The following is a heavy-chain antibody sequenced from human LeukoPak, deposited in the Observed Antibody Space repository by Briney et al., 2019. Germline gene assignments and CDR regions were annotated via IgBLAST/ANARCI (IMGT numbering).Heavy chain of an antibody. J-gene: IGHJ4*02. D-gene: IGHD3-10*01. V-gene: IGHV4-59*01. Sequence: SETVSLTCTVSGGSISSYYWSWIRQPPGKGLEWIGYIYYGGSTNYNPSLKSRVTISVDTSKNQFSLKLSSVTAADTAVYYCARETYYYGSGSYGFDYWGQGTLVTVSS. CDR2: IYYGGST. CDR3: ARETYYYGSGSYGFDY. CDR1: GGSISSYY.